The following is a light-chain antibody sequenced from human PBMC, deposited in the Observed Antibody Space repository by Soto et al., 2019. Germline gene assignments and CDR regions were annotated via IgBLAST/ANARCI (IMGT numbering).Light chain of an antibody. CDR2: GAS. CDR3: QQYGSAPPYT. CDR1: QSVSSSS. Sequence: DIVLTQSPGTLSLSPGERATLSCRARQSVSSSSLAWYQQKPGQAPRLLIYGASSRATGIPDRFSGSGSGTDFTLTISRLEPEDFAVYYCQQYGSAPPYTFGQGTKLEIK. V-gene: IGKV3-20*01. J-gene: IGKJ2*01.